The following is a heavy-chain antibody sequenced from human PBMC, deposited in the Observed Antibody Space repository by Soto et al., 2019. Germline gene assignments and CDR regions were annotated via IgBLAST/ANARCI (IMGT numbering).Heavy chain of an antibody. CDR3: ARDSPPYAFGEFLPRNDY. CDR2: ISGSGNYT. V-gene: IGHV3-21*01. CDR1: GFTFSSYS. D-gene: IGHD3-10*01. Sequence: PGGSLRLSCAASGFTFSSYSMNWVRQAPGKGLEWVSSISGSGNYTHYADFLRGRFTISRDNAKNSLYLQMNSLRAEDTAVYYCARDSPPYAFGEFLPRNDYWGQGTLVTVSS. J-gene: IGHJ4*02.